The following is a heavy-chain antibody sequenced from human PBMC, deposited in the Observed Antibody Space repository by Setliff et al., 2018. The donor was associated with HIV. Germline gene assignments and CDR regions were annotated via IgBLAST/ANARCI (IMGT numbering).Heavy chain of an antibody. V-gene: IGHV4-31*03. CDR2: IYYSGST. J-gene: IGHJ6*03. CDR3: ARARGGCGSTSCPEAYDYYYMDV. D-gene: IGHD2-2*01. CDR1: GGSFSSGCSY. Sequence: PSETLSLTCTVSGGSFSSGCSYWSWILQLPGKGLEWIGYIYYSGSTYYNPSLKSRITISVDTSENQFSLKVSSVTAADTAVYYCARARGGCGSTSCPEAYDYYYMDVWGKGTSVTVSS.